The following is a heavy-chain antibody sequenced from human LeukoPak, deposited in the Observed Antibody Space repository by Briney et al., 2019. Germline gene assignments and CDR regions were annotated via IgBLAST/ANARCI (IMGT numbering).Heavy chain of an antibody. D-gene: IGHD2-2*01. CDR1: GGSFSGYY. V-gene: IGHV4-34*01. Sequence: PSETLSLTCAVYGGSFSGYYWSWIRQPPGKGLEWIGEINHSGSTNYNPSLKSRVTISVDTSKNQFSLKLSSVTAADTAVYYCARSRRDIVVVPAAMPFDYWGQGTLVTVSS. J-gene: IGHJ4*02. CDR2: INHSGST. CDR3: ARSRRDIVVVPAAMPFDY.